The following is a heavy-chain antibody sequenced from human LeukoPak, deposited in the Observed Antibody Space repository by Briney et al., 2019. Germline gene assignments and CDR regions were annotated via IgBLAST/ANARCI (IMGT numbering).Heavy chain of an antibody. CDR3: ANDLAY. CDR1: GFTFSTYW. Sequence: PGGSLRLSCAASGFTFSTYWMGWVRQAPGKGLEWVANINQDGSKRYYVDAVKGRFTIARDNAKNPLYLQMSGLRADDTAVYYCANDLAYWGQGTLVTVSS. J-gene: IGHJ4*02. CDR2: INQDGSKR. V-gene: IGHV3-7*01.